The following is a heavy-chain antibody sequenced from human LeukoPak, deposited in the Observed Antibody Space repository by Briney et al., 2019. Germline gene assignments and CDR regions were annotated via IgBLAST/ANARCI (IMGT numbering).Heavy chain of an antibody. J-gene: IGHJ4*02. V-gene: IGHV4-34*01. D-gene: IGHD5-18*01. CDR2: INHSGST. CDR1: GGSFSGYY. CDR3: ARSGYSYGKIDY. Sequence: PSETLSLTCAVYGGSFSGYYWNWIRQPPGKGLEWIGEINHSGSTNYNPSLKSRVTISVDTSKNQFSLKLSSVTAADTAVYYCARSGYSYGKIDYWGQGTLVTVSS.